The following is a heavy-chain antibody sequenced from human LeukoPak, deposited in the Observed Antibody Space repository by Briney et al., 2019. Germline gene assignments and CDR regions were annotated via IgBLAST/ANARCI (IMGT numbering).Heavy chain of an antibody. Sequence: GGSLRLSCAASGFTFSSYSMNWVRRAPGKGLEWLSYIRSSGSTIYYADSEKGRFTISRDNAKNSLYLQMNSLRAEDTALYYCVRMNYVSSGWGAPFDHWGQGTLVTVSS. CDR3: VRMNYVSSGWGAPFDH. J-gene: IGHJ4*02. CDR1: GFTFSSYS. D-gene: IGHD1-7*01. CDR2: IRSSGSTI. V-gene: IGHV3-48*04.